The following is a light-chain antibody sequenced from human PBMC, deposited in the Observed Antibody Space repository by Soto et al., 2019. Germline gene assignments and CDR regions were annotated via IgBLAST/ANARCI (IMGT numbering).Light chain of an antibody. CDR3: KQYHSYSLT. J-gene: IGKJ4*01. CDR1: QSISSW. V-gene: IGKV1-5*03. Sequence: DIQMTQSPSTLSASVGDRVTITCRASQSISSWLAWYQQKPGKAPKLLIYKASSLEGGVPSRFSGSGSGTDFTLTISSLQPDYFATYYCKQYHSYSLTFGGGTKVDIK. CDR2: KAS.